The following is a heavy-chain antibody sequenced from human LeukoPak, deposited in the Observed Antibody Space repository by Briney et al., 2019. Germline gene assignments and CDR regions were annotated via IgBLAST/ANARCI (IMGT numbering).Heavy chain of an antibody. CDR3: ARDKLVGATTGKDY. J-gene: IGHJ4*02. V-gene: IGHV1-2*02. CDR2: INPNSGGT. CDR1: GYTSTGYY. Sequence: ASVKVSCKASGYTSTGYYMHWVRQAPGQGLEWMGWINPNSGGTNYAQKFQGRVTMTRDTSISTAYMELSRLRSDDTAVYYCARDKLVGATTGKDYWGQGTLVTVSS. D-gene: IGHD1-26*01.